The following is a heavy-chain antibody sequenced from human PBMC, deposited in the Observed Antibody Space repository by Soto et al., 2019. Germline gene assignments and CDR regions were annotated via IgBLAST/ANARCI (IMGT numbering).Heavy chain of an antibody. J-gene: IGHJ5*02. Sequence: XVKVSCTASGYTFTSYGISWGRQATGQGLEWMGWINAGNGNTKYSQKFQGRVTITRDTSASTAYMELSSLRSDDTAVYYCDQGVIANWFDPWGQGTLVTVSS. CDR1: GYTFTSYG. V-gene: IGHV1-3*01. CDR3: DQGVIANWFDP. D-gene: IGHD3-16*02. CDR2: INAGNGNT.